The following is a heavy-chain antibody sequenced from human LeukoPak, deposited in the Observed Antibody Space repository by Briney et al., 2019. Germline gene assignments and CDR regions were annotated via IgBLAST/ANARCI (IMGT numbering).Heavy chain of an antibody. CDR3: AKTYYYGSSGYGSDY. J-gene: IGHJ4*02. CDR1: GYTFTGYY. V-gene: IGHV1-2*06. Sequence: ASVKVSCKASGYTFTGYYMHWVRQAPGQGLEWMGRINPNSGGTNYAQKFQGRVTMTRDTSISTAYMELSRLRSDDTAVYYCAKTYYYGSSGYGSDYWGQGTLVTVSS. D-gene: IGHD3-22*01. CDR2: INPNSGGT.